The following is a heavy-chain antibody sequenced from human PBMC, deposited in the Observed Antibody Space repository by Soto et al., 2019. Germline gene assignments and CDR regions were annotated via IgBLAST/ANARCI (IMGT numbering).Heavy chain of an antibody. D-gene: IGHD6-19*01. CDR1: GFTFSSYA. CDR3: AKGLLPGYSSGCQVDY. V-gene: IGHV3-23*01. J-gene: IGHJ4*02. Sequence: EVQLLESGGGLVQPGGSLRLSCAASGFTFSSYAMSWVRQAPGKGLEWVSAISGSGCSTYYGDSVKGRFTISRDNSKNTVYLQMNSLRAEDTAVYYCAKGLLPGYSSGCQVDYWGQGTLVTGSS. CDR2: ISGSGCST.